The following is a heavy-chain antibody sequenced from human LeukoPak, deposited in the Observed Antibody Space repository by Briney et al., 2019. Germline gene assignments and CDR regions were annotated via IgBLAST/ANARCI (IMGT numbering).Heavy chain of an antibody. V-gene: IGHV3-23*01. CDR3: AKDQEGYYYDSSGYFPWDY. Sequence: PRGSLRLSCAASGFTFSSYAMSWVRQAPGKGLEWVSAISGSGGSTYYADSVKGRFTISRDNSKNTLYLQMNSLRAEDTAVYYCAKDQEGYYYDSSGYFPWDYWGQGTLVTVSS. CDR2: ISGSGGST. J-gene: IGHJ4*02. CDR1: GFTFSSYA. D-gene: IGHD3-22*01.